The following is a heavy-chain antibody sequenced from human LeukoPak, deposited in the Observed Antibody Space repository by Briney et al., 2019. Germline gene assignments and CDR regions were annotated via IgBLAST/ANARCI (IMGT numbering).Heavy chain of an antibody. J-gene: IGHJ4*02. V-gene: IGHV1-46*01. CDR3: ATALGVAGIDY. CDR2: INPSGGST. Sequence: ASVKVSCKASGYTFTSYYMHWVRRAPGQGLEWMGIINPSGGSTSYAQKFQGRVTMTRDTSTSTVYMELSSLRSEDTAVYYCATALGVAGIDYWGQGTLVTVSS. D-gene: IGHD6-19*01. CDR1: GYTFTSYY.